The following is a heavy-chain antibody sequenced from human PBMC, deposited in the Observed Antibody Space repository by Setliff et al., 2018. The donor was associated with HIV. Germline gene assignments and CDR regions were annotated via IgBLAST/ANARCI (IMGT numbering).Heavy chain of an antibody. D-gene: IGHD2-8*01. Sequence: SETLSLTCIVSRGSISSTSHYWGWVRQSPGRRLEWIGSIYHSGRTYYNPSLKSRVTMSVDTSTNQFSLDLTSVTAADTAVYFCAGEIAPAARLPNVGGPPPPGYYHYMDVWGKGTTVTISS. J-gene: IGHJ6*03. CDR2: IYHSGRT. CDR1: RGSISSTSHY. V-gene: IGHV4-39*07. CDR3: AGEIAPAARLPNVGGPPPPGYYHYMDV.